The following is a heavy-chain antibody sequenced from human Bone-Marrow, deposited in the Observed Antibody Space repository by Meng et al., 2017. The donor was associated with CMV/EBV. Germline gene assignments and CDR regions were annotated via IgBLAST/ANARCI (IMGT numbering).Heavy chain of an antibody. CDR1: GYTFTGYY. CDR2: INPNSGGT. CDR3: ARFYDTSGADY. J-gene: IGHJ4*02. D-gene: IGHD3-22*01. Sequence: ASVKVSCKASGYTFTGYYMHWERQAPGQGLEWMGWINPNSGGTNYAQKFQGRVTMTRDTSISTVYMELSRLRSDDTAVYYCARFYDTSGADYWGQGTRVTVSS. V-gene: IGHV1-2*02.